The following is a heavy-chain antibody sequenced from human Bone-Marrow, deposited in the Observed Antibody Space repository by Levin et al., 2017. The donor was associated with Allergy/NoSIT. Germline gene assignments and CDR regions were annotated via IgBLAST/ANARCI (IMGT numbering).Heavy chain of an antibody. D-gene: IGHD6-19*01. J-gene: IGHJ3*02. Sequence: GESLKISCVASEFTFSSYWMSWVRQAPGKGLEWVANIKQDGSEKYYVDSVKGRFTVSRDNAQNSLFLQMDLLRAEDTAVYYCARDVRYSSGWFLEAFDIWGQGTMVTVSS. CDR3: ARDVRYSSGWFLEAFDI. CDR2: IKQDGSEK. V-gene: IGHV3-7*01. CDR1: EFTFSSYW.